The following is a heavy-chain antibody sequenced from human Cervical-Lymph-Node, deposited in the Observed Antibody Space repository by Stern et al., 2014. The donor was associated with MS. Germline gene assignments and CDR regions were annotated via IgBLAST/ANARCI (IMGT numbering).Heavy chain of an antibody. Sequence: QVQLVQSGAEVKKPGASVKVSCKASGYTFTWYAIHWVRQAPGQRLEWMGRINTANGDTYYSEKFQGRVTFTRDTSANTAYMELFSLTSEDTTVYYCGRGQQSFDPWGQGTLVTVSA. CDR3: GRGQQSFDP. CDR2: INTANGDT. CDR1: GYTFTWYA. D-gene: IGHD6-13*01. V-gene: IGHV1-3*04. J-gene: IGHJ5*02.